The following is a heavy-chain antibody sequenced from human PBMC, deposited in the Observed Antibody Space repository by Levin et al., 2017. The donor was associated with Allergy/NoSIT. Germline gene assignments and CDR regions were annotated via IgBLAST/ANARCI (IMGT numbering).Heavy chain of an antibody. CDR3: ARGPHTSYYDILTGYYTRYYFDY. CDR1: GFTFSSYG. CDR2: IWYDGSNK. V-gene: IGHV3-33*01. Sequence: GGSLRLSCAASGFTFSSYGMHWVRQAPGKGLEWVAVIWYDGSNKYYADSVKGRFTISRDNSKNTLYLQMNSLRAEDTAVYYCARGPHTSYYDILTGYYTRYYFDYWGQGTLVTVSS. D-gene: IGHD3-9*01. J-gene: IGHJ4*02.